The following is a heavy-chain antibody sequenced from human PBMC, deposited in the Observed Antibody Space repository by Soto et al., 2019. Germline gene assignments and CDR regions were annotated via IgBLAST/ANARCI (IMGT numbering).Heavy chain of an antibody. V-gene: IGHV1-69*06. CDR1: GGTFSSSA. Sequence: QVQLVQSGAEVKKPGSSVEVSFKASGGTFSSSAINWVRQAPGQGLEWMGSLIPSFGTPNYAQKFQGRVTITADKSTSIAYMELSSLRSEDTAFYYCARGYNSSWDVFDLWGQGTLVTVSS. CDR2: LIPSFGTP. J-gene: IGHJ5*02. D-gene: IGHD6-13*01. CDR3: ARGYNSSWDVFDL.